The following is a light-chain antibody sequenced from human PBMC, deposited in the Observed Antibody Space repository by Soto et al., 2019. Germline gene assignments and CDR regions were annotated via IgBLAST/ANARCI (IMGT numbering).Light chain of an antibody. CDR1: QGISDT. CDR3: QQFYSYPT. V-gene: IGKV1-13*02. Sequence: AIQLTQTPSSRSASVGDRVTITCRASQGISDTLAWYQQKPGRVPKLLIYDASTLQSGVPSRFSGSGSGTEFTLTISSLQPEDFASYYCQQFYSYPTFGQGTKLEIK. CDR2: DAS. J-gene: IGKJ2*01.